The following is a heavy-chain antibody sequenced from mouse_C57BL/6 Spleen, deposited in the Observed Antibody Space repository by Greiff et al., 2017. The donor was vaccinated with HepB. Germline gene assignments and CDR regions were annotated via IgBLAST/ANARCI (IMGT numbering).Heavy chain of an antibody. Sequence: EVKVVESGGGLVQPGGSMKLSCAASGFTFSDAWMDWVRQSPEKGLEWVAEIRNKANNHATYYAESVKGRFTISRDDSKSSVYLQMNSLRAEDTGIYYCTRRGNYVAMDYWGQGTSVTVSS. J-gene: IGHJ4*01. CDR1: GFTFSDAW. V-gene: IGHV6-6*01. CDR2: IRNKANNHAT. D-gene: IGHD2-1*01. CDR3: TRRGNYVAMDY.